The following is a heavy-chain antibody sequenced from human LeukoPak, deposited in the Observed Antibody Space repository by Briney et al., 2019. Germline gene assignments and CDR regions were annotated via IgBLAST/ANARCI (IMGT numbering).Heavy chain of an antibody. CDR2: IIPILGIA. D-gene: IGHD3-22*01. J-gene: IGHJ1*01. CDR1: GGTFSSYA. CDR3: ARDEGTYYYDSSGYLAEYFQH. Sequence: SVKVSCKASGGTFSSYAISWVRQAPGQGLDWMGRIIPILGIANYAQKFQGRVTITADKSTSTAYMELSSLRSEDTAVYYCARDEGTYYYDSSGYLAEYFQHWGQGTLVTVSS. V-gene: IGHV1-69*04.